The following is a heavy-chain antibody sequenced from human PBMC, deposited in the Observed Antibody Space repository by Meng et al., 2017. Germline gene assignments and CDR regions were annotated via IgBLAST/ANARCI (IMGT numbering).Heavy chain of an antibody. V-gene: IGHV1-2*06. D-gene: IGHD6-13*01. Sequence: ASVKVSCKPSGYNFPDYYIHWVRRAPGQGLEWMGRINPKSGDTHYAQKFQARVTMTGDTSINTAYMELSGLRSDDTAMYYCATNSRSGKHSSSWYEGAFDIWGQGTMVTVSS. CDR1: GYNFPDYY. CDR2: INPKSGDT. J-gene: IGHJ3*02. CDR3: ATNSRSGKHSSSWYEGAFDI.